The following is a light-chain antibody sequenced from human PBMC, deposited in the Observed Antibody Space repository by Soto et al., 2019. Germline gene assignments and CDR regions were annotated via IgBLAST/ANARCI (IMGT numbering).Light chain of an antibody. CDR2: EVS. CDR3: CSYTRSSTYL. CDR1: SSDVGGYNY. J-gene: IGLJ1*01. Sequence: QSALTQPASVSGSPGQSITISCTGTSSDVGGYNYVSWYQQHPGKAPKLMIYEVSNRPSGVSSRFSGSKSGNTASLTISGLQAEDEGDYYCCSYTRSSTYLFGTGTKV. V-gene: IGLV2-14*01.